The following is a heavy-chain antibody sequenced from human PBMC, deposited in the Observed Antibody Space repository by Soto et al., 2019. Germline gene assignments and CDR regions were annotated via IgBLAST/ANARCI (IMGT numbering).Heavy chain of an antibody. CDR1: GGSISRGGYY. V-gene: IGHV4-31*01. Sequence: QVQLQESGPGLVKPSQTLSLTCTVSGGSISRGGYYWIWISQHPGKGLDWIGYIYYSGSTYSSPYLKSQVTISVDTADPQCSLKLSSGTAADTAVYYFARDALHPVCALDIWGRGTMVTVSS. J-gene: IGHJ3*02. D-gene: IGHD2-8*01. CDR2: IYYSGST. CDR3: ARDALHPVCALDI.